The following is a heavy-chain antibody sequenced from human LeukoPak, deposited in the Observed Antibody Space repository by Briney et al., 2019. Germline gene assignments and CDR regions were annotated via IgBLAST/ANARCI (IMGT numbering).Heavy chain of an antibody. J-gene: IGHJ4*02. CDR3: AKVRGVASYFDY. CDR2: ISGSGGST. CDR1: GFTFSSYA. D-gene: IGHD3-10*01. Sequence: GGSLRLSCAASGFTFSSYAMSWGRQAPGPGLEWVSAISGSGGSTYYADSVKGRFTISRDNSKNPLYLQMNSLRAEDTAVYYCAKVRGVASYFDYWGQGTLVTVSS. V-gene: IGHV3-23*01.